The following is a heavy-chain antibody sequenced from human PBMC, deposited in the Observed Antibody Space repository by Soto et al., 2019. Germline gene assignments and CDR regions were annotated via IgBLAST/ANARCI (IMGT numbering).Heavy chain of an antibody. Sequence: QVQLQESGPGLVKPWETLSLTCTVSGDSISGSSWSWIRQPPGKGLEWIAYMYFSGSTNYNPSLKSRVTISVDTSKNQFSLKLSSVTAADTAVYYCARGSGWYFHRGQGTLLTVSS. D-gene: IGHD6-19*01. J-gene: IGHJ4*02. CDR2: MYFSGST. CDR1: GDSISGSS. CDR3: ARGSGWYFH. V-gene: IGHV4-59*01.